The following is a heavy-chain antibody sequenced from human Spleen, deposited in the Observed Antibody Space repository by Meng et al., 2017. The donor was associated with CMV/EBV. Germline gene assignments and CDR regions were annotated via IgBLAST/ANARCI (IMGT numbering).Heavy chain of an antibody. V-gene: IGHV4-30-4*08. D-gene: IGHD1-14*01. Sequence: VRLPEPGPGLVKPSPTLSLTCTVSGGSISSGDYYWSWIRQPPGKGLEWIGYIYYSGSTYYNPSLKSRVTISVDTSKNQFSLKLSSVTAADTAVYYCARAEYYNWFDPWGQGTLVTVSS. CDR1: GGSISSGDYY. CDR2: IYYSGST. J-gene: IGHJ5*02. CDR3: ARAEYYNWFDP.